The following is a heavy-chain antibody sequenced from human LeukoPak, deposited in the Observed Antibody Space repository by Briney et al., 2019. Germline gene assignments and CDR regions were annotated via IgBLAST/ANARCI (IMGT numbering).Heavy chain of an antibody. D-gene: IGHD4-17*01. J-gene: IGHJ4*02. CDR3: ARVPTTVTTVYFDY. V-gene: IGHV3-53*01. CDR1: GFTVSSNY. CDR2: IYSGGST. Sequence: GGSLRLSCAAPGFTVSSNYMSLVRQAPGKGLEWVSVIYSGGSTYYADSVKGRFTISRDNSKNTLYLQMNSLRAEDTAVYYCARVPTTVTTVYFDYWGQGTLVTVSS.